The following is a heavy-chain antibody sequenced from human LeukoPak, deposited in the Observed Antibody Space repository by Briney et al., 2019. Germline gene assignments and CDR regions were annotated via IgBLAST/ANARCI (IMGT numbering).Heavy chain of an antibody. CDR3: ARHDDTAMVIFDY. V-gene: IGHV4-4*09. CDR1: GGSISSYY. D-gene: IGHD5-18*01. Sequence: PSETLSLTCTVSGGSISSYYWSWIRQPPGKGLEWIGYIYTSGSTNYNPSLKSRVTISVDTSKNQFSLKLSSVTAADTAVYYCARHDDTAMVIFDYWGRGTLVTVSS. J-gene: IGHJ4*02. CDR2: IYTSGST.